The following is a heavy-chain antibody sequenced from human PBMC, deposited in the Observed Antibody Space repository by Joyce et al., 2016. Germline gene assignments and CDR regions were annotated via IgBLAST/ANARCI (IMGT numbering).Heavy chain of an antibody. CDR3: VRSALGFGAMLDY. V-gene: IGHV3-23*01. Sequence: QLLESGGGLVQPGGSLRLNCAACGLTFRGHDMNWVRQAPGKGLDWVSIITRKGDSAYYADSVEGRFTISRDNSENTVYLQMDSLRAEDTAVYYCVRSALGFGAMLDYWGQGALVTVSS. J-gene: IGHJ4*02. CDR2: ITRKGDSA. CDR1: GLTFRGHD. D-gene: IGHD3-10*01.